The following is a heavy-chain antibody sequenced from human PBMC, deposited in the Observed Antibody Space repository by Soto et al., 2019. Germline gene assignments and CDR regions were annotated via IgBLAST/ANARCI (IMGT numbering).Heavy chain of an antibody. V-gene: IGHV2-5*01. Sequence: SCPTLVNPTQTLTLTCTFSGFSLSTSGVGVGWIRQPPGKALEWLALIYWNDDKRYSPSLKSRLTITKDTSKNQVVLTMTNMDPLNPATYSCEQRRFTMVRGSPFDYWAREPWSPSPQ. J-gene: IGHJ4*02. CDR1: GFSLSTSGVG. CDR3: EQRRFTMVRGSPFDY. CDR2: IYWNDDK. D-gene: IGHD3-10*01.